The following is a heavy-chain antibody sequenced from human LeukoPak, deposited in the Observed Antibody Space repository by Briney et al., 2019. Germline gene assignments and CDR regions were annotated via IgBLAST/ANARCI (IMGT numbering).Heavy chain of an antibody. D-gene: IGHD2-15*01. V-gene: IGHV1-8*01. Sequence: ASVKVSCKASGYTFTSYDINWVRQATGQGLEWMGWMNPNSGNTGYAQKFQGRVTMTRNTSISTAYMELSSLRSEDTAVYYCARCKGGSCYRWFDPWGQGTLVTVSS. CDR2: MNPNSGNT. CDR1: GYTFTSYD. J-gene: IGHJ5*02. CDR3: ARCKGGSCYRWFDP.